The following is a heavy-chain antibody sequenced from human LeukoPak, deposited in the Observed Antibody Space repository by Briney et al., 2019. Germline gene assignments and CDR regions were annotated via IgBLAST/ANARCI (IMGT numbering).Heavy chain of an antibody. CDR3: ARAQHSGYERYQYYFDY. CDR1: GFTFSSYW. D-gene: IGHD5-12*01. CDR2: INSDGSST. J-gene: IGHJ4*02. Sequence: GGSLRLSCAASGFTFSSYWMHWVRHAPGKGLVWVSRINSDGSSTSYADSVKGRFTISRDNAKDTLYLQMNSLRAEDTAVYYCARAQHSGYERYQYYFDYWGQGTLVTVSS. V-gene: IGHV3-74*01.